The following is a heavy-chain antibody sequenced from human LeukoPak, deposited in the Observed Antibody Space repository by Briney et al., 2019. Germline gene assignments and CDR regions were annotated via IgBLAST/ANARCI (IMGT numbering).Heavy chain of an antibody. D-gene: IGHD2-2*01. CDR1: GGSISSGSYY. V-gene: IGHV4-61*02. J-gene: IGHJ6*03. Sequence: PSQTLSLTCTVSGGSISSGSYYWSWIRQPAGKGLERIGRIYTSGSTNHNPSLKSRVTISVDTSKNQFSLKLSSVTAADTALYYCARDSLLPSAMGYYYMDVWGKGTTVTVSS. CDR3: ARDSLLPSAMGYYYMDV. CDR2: IYTSGST.